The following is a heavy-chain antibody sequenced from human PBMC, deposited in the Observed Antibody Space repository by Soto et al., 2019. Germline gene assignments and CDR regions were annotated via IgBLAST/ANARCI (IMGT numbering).Heavy chain of an antibody. V-gene: IGHV3-23*01. Sequence: EVQLLESGGGLVQPGGSLRLSCAASGFTFNKYAMSWVRQAPGKGLEWVSTINTNGGTADYAASVKGRFTISRDNSKNTLYMQMNSLRAEDTAVYFCAKESSGIRFKGAFDIWGQGTMVTVSP. CDR1: GFTFNKYA. CDR3: AKESSGIRFKGAFDI. D-gene: IGHD1-1*01. CDR2: INTNGGTA. J-gene: IGHJ3*02.